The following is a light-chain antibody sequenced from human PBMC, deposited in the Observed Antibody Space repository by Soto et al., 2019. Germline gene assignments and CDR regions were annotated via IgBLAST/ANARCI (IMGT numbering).Light chain of an antibody. V-gene: IGLV1-44*01. CDR3: AAWDDTLNYV. CDR2: SNN. J-gene: IGLJ1*01. CDR1: SSNVESKT. Sequence: QSALTQPPSASGAPGQTVTISCSGSSSNVESKTVNWYQQVPGTAPKLLIYSNNRRPSGVPDRFSGSKSGTSASLAISGLQSEDEADYYCAAWDDTLNYVFGTGTKLTVL.